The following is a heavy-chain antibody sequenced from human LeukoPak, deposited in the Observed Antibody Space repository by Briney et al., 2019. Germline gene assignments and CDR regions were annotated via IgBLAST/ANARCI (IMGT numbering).Heavy chain of an antibody. CDR2: ISSSSSTI. CDR3: ARDGQRLRYYYYYMDV. CDR1: GFTFSSYS. D-gene: IGHD5-18*01. Sequence: GGSLRLSCAASGFTFSSYSMNWVRQAPGKGLEWVSYISSSSSTIYYADSVQGRFTISRDNAKNSLYLQMNSLRAEDTAVYYCARDGQRLRYYYYYMDVWGKGTTVTVSS. V-gene: IGHV3-48*04. J-gene: IGHJ6*03.